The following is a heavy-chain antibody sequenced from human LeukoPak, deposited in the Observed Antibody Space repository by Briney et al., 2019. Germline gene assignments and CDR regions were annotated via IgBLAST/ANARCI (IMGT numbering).Heavy chain of an antibody. J-gene: IGHJ2*01. CDR3: ARDPPWYFDL. CDR1: GGSISSYY. CDR2: MYYSGST. V-gene: IGHV4-59*12. Sequence: SETLSLTCTVSGGSISSYYWSWIRQPPGTGLECVGYMYYSGSTNYNPSLKSRVTISVDTSKTQYSLKLSSVTAADTAVYYCARDPPWYFDLWGRGTLVTVSS.